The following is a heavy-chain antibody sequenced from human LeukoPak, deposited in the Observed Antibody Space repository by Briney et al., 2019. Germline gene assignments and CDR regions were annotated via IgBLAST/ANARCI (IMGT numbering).Heavy chain of an antibody. V-gene: IGHV3-30*18. CDR2: ISYDATRT. CDR3: AKDYRTGDLWSGNLGD. J-gene: IGHJ4*02. CDR1: GFMFDRYG. D-gene: IGHD3-3*01. Sequence: GGSLRLSCATSGFMFDRYGMHWVRQAPGKGLEWVAVISYDATRTYYADSVNGRFTISRDNSKNTLSLQMNSLGTEDTAMYFCAKDYRTGDLWSGNLGDWGQGTLVTVSS.